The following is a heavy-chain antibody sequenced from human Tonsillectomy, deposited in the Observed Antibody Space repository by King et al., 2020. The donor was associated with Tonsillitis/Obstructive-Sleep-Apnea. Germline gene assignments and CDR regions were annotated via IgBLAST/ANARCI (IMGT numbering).Heavy chain of an antibody. J-gene: IGHJ4*02. Sequence: QLVQSGAEVKKPGASVKVSCKASGYTFTSYGISWVRQAPGQGLEWMGWISVYNGKTNYAQKLQGRVTMTTDTSTSTAYMELRSLRSDDTAVYFCARDIGKFFWSGYSDYGGQGTLVTVSS. CDR1: GYTFTSYG. V-gene: IGHV1-18*01. CDR3: ARDIGKFFWSGYSDY. CDR2: ISVYNGKT. D-gene: IGHD3-3*01.